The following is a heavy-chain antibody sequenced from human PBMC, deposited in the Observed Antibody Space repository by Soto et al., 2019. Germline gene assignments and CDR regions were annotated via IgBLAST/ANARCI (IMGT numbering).Heavy chain of an antibody. V-gene: IGHV4-34*01. CDR3: ARRWRLRYYFDY. CDR2: INHSGST. Sequence: ASETLSLTCAVYGGSFSGYYWSWIRQPPGKGLEWIGEINHSGSTNYNPSLKSRVTISVDTSKNQFSLKLSSVTAADTAVYYCARRWRLRYYFDYWGQGTLVTVSS. D-gene: IGHD4-17*01. J-gene: IGHJ4*02. CDR1: GGSFSGYY.